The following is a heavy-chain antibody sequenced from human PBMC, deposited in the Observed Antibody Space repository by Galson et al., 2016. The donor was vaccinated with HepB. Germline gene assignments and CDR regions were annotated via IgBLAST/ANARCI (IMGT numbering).Heavy chain of an antibody. Sequence: ETLSLTCAVSGGSFSGYYWNWIRQPPGKGLEWIGEINYSGSTNYSPSLKSRVTISVDTSKNQFSLKLSSVTAADTAVYYCARVVGIAAPEFDYWGQGTLVTVSS. D-gene: IGHD6-13*01. CDR2: INYSGST. V-gene: IGHV4-34*01. CDR3: ARVVGIAAPEFDY. J-gene: IGHJ4*02. CDR1: GGSFSGYY.